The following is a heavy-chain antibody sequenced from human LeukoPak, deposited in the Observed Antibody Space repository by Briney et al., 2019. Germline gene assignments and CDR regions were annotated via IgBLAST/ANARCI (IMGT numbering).Heavy chain of an antibody. V-gene: IGHV3-30*03. J-gene: IGHJ4*02. D-gene: IGHD4-11*01. Sequence: GGSLRLSCVGSGFTFSRSAMHWVRQTPGKGLEWVALISYDGRNKYYGDSVKGRFTISKDNSKKGLYLQMNSLRTEDTAMYYCTIDPPYSNNVFESWGQGTLVTVSS. CDR2: ISYDGRNK. CDR1: GFTFSRSA. CDR3: TIDPPYSNNVFES.